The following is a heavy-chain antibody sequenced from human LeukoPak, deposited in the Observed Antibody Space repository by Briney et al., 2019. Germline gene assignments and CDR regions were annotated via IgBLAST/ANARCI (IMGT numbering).Heavy chain of an antibody. Sequence: WETLSLTCAVSGCSISGYYLSWIRQPPGKGLEWIGDIFYNGNSRYNPSLKSRGTISLKTSKNQFALKLTPVTASDTADSYCARVGNYDDWFDPWGQGTLVTVSS. CDR2: IFYNGNS. J-gene: IGHJ5*02. CDR3: ARVGNYDDWFDP. V-gene: IGHV4-59*01. D-gene: IGHD3-3*01. CDR1: GCSISGYY.